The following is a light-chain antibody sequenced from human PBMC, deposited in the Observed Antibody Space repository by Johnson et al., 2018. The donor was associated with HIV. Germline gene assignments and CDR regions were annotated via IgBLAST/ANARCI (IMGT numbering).Light chain of an antibody. CDR2: DNN. CDR1: SSNIGNNY. CDR3: ETWDSSLSSV. J-gene: IGLJ1*01. Sequence: QSLLTQPPSVSAAPGQKVTISCSGSSSNIGNNYVSWYQQLPGTAPKLLIYDNNKRPSGIPDRFSGSKSGTSATLDIPGLHPGDEADYYCETWDSSLSSVFGAGTKVTVL. V-gene: IGLV1-51*01.